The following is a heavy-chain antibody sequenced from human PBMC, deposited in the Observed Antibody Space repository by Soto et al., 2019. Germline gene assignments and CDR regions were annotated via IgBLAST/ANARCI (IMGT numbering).Heavy chain of an antibody. CDR3: AHSYDFWSGPSGDYYYYGMDV. J-gene: IGHJ6*02. D-gene: IGHD3-3*01. CDR2: IYWDDDK. Sequence: SGPTLVNPTQTLTLTCTFSGFSLSTSGGGGGWIRQPPGKALEWLALIYWDDDKRYSPSLKRRLTITKDTSKNQVVLTMTNMAPVDTAAYYCAHSYDFWSGPSGDYYYYGMDVWGQGTTVTVSS. V-gene: IGHV2-5*02. CDR1: GFSLSTSGGG.